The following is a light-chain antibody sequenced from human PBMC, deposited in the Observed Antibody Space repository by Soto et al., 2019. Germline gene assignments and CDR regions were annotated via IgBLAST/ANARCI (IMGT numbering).Light chain of an antibody. CDR2: DAS. CDR3: QQRST. CDR1: QSVSSY. V-gene: IGKV3-11*01. J-gene: IGKJ1*01. Sequence: EIVLTQSPATLSLSPGERATLSCRASQSVSSYLAWYQQKPGQAPRLLIYDASNRATGIPARFSGGGSGTDFTLTISSLEPEDFAVYYCQQRSTFGQGTKVDIK.